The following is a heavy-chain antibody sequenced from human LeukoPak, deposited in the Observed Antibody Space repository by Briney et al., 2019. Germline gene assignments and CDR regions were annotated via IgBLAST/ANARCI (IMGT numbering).Heavy chain of an antibody. CDR1: GFTVSSRY. D-gene: IGHD6-19*01. V-gene: IGHV3-66*01. CDR2: IDSGGHT. CDR3: GSVAYSSGWGIGR. J-gene: IGHJ4*02. Sequence: PGGSLRLSCAASGFTVSSRYMSWVRQAPGKGLEWVSAIDSGGHTYYADSVKGRFNIPRDNGKNSLYLQMNRLRAEDTAVYSCGSVAYSSGWGIGRWGQGTLVTVPP.